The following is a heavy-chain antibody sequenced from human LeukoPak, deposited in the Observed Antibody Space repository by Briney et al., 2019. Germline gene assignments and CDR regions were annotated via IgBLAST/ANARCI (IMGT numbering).Heavy chain of an antibody. D-gene: IGHD5-18*01. CDR3: ASVSYGRYYFDY. J-gene: IGHJ4*02. CDR2: ISSSSSTI. V-gene: IGHV3-48*02. Sequence: GGSLRLSCAASGFTFSSYSMNWVRQAPGKGLEWVSYISSSSSTIYYADSVKGRFTTSRDNAKNSLYLQMNSLRDEGTAVYYCASVSYGRYYFDYWGQGTLVTVSS. CDR1: GFTFSSYS.